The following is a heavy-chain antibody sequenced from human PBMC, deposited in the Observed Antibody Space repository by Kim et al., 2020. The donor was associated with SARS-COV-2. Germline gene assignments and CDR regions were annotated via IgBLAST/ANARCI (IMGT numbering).Heavy chain of an antibody. CDR3: ARGRYSRSWYGLHNWFDP. D-gene: IGHD6-13*01. CDR2: INHSGST. V-gene: IGHV4-34*01. J-gene: IGHJ5*02. Sequence: SETLSLTCAVYGGSFSGYYWNWIRQPPGKGLEWIGEINHSGSTNYNPSLKSRVTISVDTSKNQFSLKLSSVTAADTAVYYCARGRYSRSWYGLHNWFDP. CDR1: GGSFSGYY.